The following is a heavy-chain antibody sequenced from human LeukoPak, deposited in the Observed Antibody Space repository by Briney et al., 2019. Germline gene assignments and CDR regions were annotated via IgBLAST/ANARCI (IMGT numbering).Heavy chain of an antibody. CDR2: IDDSGAT. J-gene: IGHJ4*02. Sequence: SETLSLTCGVYGGSFSNYYWSWIRQSPGKGLMWIGIIDDSGATIYNPSLKSRVTISADTSKSQVSLRLTSVTAADTAVYFCARGGAYSWNWWYFEYWGQGTLVTVSS. CDR3: ARGGAYSWNWWYFEY. D-gene: IGHD1-1*01. CDR1: GGSFSNYY. V-gene: IGHV4-34*01.